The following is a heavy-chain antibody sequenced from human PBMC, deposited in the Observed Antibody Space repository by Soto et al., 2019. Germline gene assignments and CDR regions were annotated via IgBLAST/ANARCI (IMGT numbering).Heavy chain of an antibody. CDR3: ARDGALVVPAFARPGPSSGMDV. Sequence: GGSLRLSCAASGFTFSSYGMHWVRQAPGKGLEWVAVIWYDGSNKYYADSVKGRFTISRDNSKNTLYLQMNSLRAEDTAVYYCARDGALVVPAFARPGPSSGMDVWGQGTTVTVFS. CDR1: GFTFSSYG. J-gene: IGHJ6*02. D-gene: IGHD2-2*01. CDR2: IWYDGSNK. V-gene: IGHV3-33*01.